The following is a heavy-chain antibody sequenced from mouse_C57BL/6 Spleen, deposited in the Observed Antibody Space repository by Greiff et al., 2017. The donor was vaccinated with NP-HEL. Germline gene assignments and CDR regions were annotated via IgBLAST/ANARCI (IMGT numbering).Heavy chain of an antibody. CDR1: GYAFTNYL. CDR3: ARGGSSYDYAMDY. D-gene: IGHD1-1*01. V-gene: IGHV1-54*01. Sequence: VQLHQSGAELVRPGTSVKVSCKASGYAFTNYLIEWVKQRPGQGLEWIGVINPGSGGTNSNEKFKGKATLTADKSSSTAYMQLSSLTSEDSAVYFCARGGSSYDYAMDYWGQGTSVTVSS. CDR2: INPGSGGT. J-gene: IGHJ4*01.